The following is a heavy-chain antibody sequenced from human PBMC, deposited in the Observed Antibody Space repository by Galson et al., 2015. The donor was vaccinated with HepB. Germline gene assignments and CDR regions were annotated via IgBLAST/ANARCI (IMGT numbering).Heavy chain of an antibody. V-gene: IGHV3-48*04. D-gene: IGHD6-19*01. CDR1: GFTFSSYS. CDR2: ISSSSSTI. J-gene: IGHJ4*02. CDR3: ARDRKQWLPLIDY. Sequence: SLRLSCAASGFTFSSYSMNWVRQAPGKGLEWVSYISSSSSTIYYADSVKGRFTISRDNAKNSLYLQMNSLRAEDTAVYYCARDRKQWLPLIDYWGQGTLVTVSS.